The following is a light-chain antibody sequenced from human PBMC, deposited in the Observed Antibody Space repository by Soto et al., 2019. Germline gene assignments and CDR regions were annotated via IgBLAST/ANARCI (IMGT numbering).Light chain of an antibody. J-gene: IGLJ2*01. CDR2: LNSDGSH. CDR3: QTWGTGIRGV. CDR1: SEHSTYA. Sequence: QPVLTQSPSASASLGASVKLTCTLSSEHSTYAIAWHQQQPEKGPRYLMKLNSDGSHKKGDGIPDRFSGSSSGAERYLSISSLQFEDEADYYCQTWGTGIRGVFGGGTKLTVL. V-gene: IGLV4-69*01.